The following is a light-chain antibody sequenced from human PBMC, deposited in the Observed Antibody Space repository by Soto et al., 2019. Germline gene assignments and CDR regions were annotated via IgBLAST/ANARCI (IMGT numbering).Light chain of an antibody. Sequence: DIQMTQSPSTLSASVGDRVTITCRASQSIGYWLAWYQQKPGKAPNLLIYAASSLETGVPSRFSGSGSETEFTLSISSLQPDDSASYYCQQYNSYSKTFGQGTKVDNK. CDR1: QSIGYW. CDR3: QQYNSYSKT. CDR2: AAS. V-gene: IGKV1-5*01. J-gene: IGKJ1*01.